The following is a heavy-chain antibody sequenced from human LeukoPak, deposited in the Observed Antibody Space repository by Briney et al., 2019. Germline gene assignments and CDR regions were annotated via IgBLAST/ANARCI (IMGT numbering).Heavy chain of an antibody. Sequence: GGSLRLSCAASGFTFSDYSMNWVRQTPRKGLEWVSCISGSGSYIYYADSRRGRFTISRDNAKNSLYLQVNSLRAEDTAVYYCAELGITMIGGVWGKGTTVTISS. CDR3: AELGITMIGGV. V-gene: IGHV3-21*01. D-gene: IGHD3-10*02. J-gene: IGHJ6*04. CDR2: ISGSGSYI. CDR1: GFTFSDYS.